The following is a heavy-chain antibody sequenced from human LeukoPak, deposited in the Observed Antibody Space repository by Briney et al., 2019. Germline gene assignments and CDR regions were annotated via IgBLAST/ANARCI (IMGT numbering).Heavy chain of an antibody. J-gene: IGHJ4*02. CDR3: ARGYYDFWSGYYTLDY. CDR2: INTDGSST. CDR1: GFTFSSYW. V-gene: IGHV3-74*01. D-gene: IGHD3-3*01. Sequence: SGGSLRLSCAASGFTFSSYWMHWVRQAPGKGLVWVSRINTDGSSTSYADSVKGRFTISRDNAKNTLYLQMNSLRAEDTAVYYCARGYYDFWSGYYTLDYWGQGTLVTVSS.